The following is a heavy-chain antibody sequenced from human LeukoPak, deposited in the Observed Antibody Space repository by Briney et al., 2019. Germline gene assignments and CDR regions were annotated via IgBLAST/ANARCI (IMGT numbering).Heavy chain of an antibody. J-gene: IGHJ5*02. CDR2: IFYSGST. D-gene: IGHD3-22*01. Sequence: SETLSLTCTVSGGSISSSSYYWGWIRQPPGKGLEWIGSIFYSGSTYYNPSLKSRVTISVDTSKNQFSLKLSSVTAADTAVYYCARGTSYYYDSSGYYDWFDPWGQGTLVTVSS. CDR1: GGSISSSSYY. V-gene: IGHV4-39*07. CDR3: ARGTSYYYDSSGYYDWFDP.